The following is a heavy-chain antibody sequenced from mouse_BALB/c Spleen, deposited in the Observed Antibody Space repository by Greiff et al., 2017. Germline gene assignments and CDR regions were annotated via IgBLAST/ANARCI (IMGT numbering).Heavy chain of an antibody. CDR3: ARKGIRYGSSWDYFDY. J-gene: IGHJ2*01. D-gene: IGHD1-1*01. Sequence: DLVKPGASVKLSCKASGYTFTSYWINWIKQRPGQGLEWIGRIAPGSGSTYYNEMFKGKATLTVDTSSSTAYIQLSSLSSEDSAVYFCARKGIRYGSSWDYFDYWGQGTTLTVSS. V-gene: IGHV1S41*01. CDR2: IAPGSGST. CDR1: GYTFTSYW.